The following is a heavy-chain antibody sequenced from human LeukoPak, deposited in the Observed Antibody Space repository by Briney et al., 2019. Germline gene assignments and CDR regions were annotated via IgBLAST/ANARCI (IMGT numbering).Heavy chain of an antibody. CDR2: IYYSGTT. CDR3: ARHSGPRSNPFDY. Sequence: PSETLSLTCTVSRGSISSYFWSSIRQPPGKGLEWIGYIYYSGTTNYNPSLESRVTISVDTSKNQFSLKLSSVTAADTAVYYCARHSGPRSNPFDYWGQGTLVTVSS. CDR1: RGSISSYF. V-gene: IGHV4-59*08. D-gene: IGHD3-10*01. J-gene: IGHJ4*02.